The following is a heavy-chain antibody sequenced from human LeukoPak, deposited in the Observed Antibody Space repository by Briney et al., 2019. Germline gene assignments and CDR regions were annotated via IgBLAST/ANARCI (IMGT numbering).Heavy chain of an antibody. Sequence: SVKVSCKASGGTFSSYAISWVRQAPGQGLEWMGGIIPIFGTANYAQKFQGRVTITADESTSTAYMELSSLRSEDTAVYYCAGDRGITVTKDFDYWGQGTQVTVSS. V-gene: IGHV1-69*13. CDR2: IIPIFGTA. CDR1: GGTFSSYA. J-gene: IGHJ4*02. CDR3: AGDRGITVTKDFDY. D-gene: IGHD4-17*01.